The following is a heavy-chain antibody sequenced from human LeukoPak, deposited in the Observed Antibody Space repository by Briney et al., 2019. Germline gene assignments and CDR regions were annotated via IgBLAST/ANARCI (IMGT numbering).Heavy chain of an antibody. CDR2: IYYSGST. J-gene: IGHJ4*02. V-gene: IGHV4-59*01. CDR1: GGSISSYY. CDR3: AGGGDSGGYYYPMFDY. D-gene: IGHD3-22*01. Sequence: PSETLSLTRTVHGGSISSYYWSSIRQPPGKGLEWIGYIYYSGSTNYNPSLKSRVTISVDTSKNQFSLKLNSVTAADTAVYYCAGGGDSGGYYYPMFDYWGQGTLVTVSS.